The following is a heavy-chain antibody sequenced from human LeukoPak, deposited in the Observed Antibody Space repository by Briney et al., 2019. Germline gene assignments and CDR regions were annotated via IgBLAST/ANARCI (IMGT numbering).Heavy chain of an antibody. Sequence: SETLSLTCTVSGGSISSYYWSWIRQPPGKGLEWIGYIYYSGSTNYNPSLKSRVTISVDTSKNQLSLKLSSVTAADTAVYYCARLEDSGYSYGHEYWGQGTLVTVSS. CDR3: ARLEDSGYSYGHEY. CDR2: IYYSGST. J-gene: IGHJ4*02. D-gene: IGHD5-18*01. CDR1: GGSISSYY. V-gene: IGHV4-59*08.